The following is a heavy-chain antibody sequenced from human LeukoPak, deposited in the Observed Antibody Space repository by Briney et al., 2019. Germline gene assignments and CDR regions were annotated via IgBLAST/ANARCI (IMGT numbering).Heavy chain of an antibody. D-gene: IGHD3-22*01. CDR2: IYHSGST. V-gene: IGHV4-30-2*01. Sequence: PSETLSLTCAVSGGSISSGGYSWSWIRQPPGKGLEWIGYIYHSGSTYYNPSLKSRVTISVDRSKNQFSLKLSSVTAADTAVYYCARCHGYPTGSWFDPWGQGTLVTVSS. J-gene: IGHJ5*02. CDR3: ARCHGYPTGSWFDP. CDR1: GGSISSGGYS.